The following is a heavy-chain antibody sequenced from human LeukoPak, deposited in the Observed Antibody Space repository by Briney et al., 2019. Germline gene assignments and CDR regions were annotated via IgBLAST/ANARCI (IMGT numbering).Heavy chain of an antibody. Sequence: GGSLRLSCAASGFTFSSYAMSWVRQAPGKGLEWVSAISNSGGSTYYADSVKGRFTISRDNSKNTLCLQMNSLRAEDTAVYYCAKVLQYYYYGMDVWGQGTTVTVSS. CDR2: ISNSGGST. CDR1: GFTFSSYA. CDR3: AKVLQYYYYGMDV. J-gene: IGHJ6*02. D-gene: IGHD5-24*01. V-gene: IGHV3-23*01.